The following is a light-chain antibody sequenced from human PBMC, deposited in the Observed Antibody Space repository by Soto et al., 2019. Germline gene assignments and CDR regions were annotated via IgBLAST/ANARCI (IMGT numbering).Light chain of an antibody. CDR2: ATY. CDR1: QSIRANY. CDR3: QEYGTSPLT. J-gene: IGKJ4*01. V-gene: IGKV3-20*01. Sequence: EIVLTQSPDTLSLSPGETATLSCRASQSIRANYFAWYQQRPGQAPRLLIHATYNRATGIPDRFSGSGSGTDFTLTINRLEPEDFAVYFCQEYGTSPLTFGGGTKVEIK.